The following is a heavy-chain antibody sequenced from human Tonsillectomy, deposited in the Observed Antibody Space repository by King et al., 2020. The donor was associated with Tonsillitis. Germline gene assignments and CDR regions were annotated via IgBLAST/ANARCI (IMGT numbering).Heavy chain of an antibody. CDR3: AKSRSGNAGPFTS. J-gene: IGHJ5*02. D-gene: IGHD5-12*01. Sequence: VQLVESGGGFIQTGGSLRLSCAASGFTFMSDAMSDAMGWVRQAPGKGLEWVSGISANNDITYYADSVKGRFTISRDNSKNTLYLQMNSLRAEDSAIYFCAKSRSGNAGPFTSWGQGNLVTVSS. CDR2: ISANNDIT. V-gene: IGHV3-23*04. CDR1: GFTFMSDA.